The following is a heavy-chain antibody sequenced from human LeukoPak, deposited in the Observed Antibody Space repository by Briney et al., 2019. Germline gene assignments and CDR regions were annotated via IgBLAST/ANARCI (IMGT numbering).Heavy chain of an antibody. V-gene: IGHV3-30-3*01. J-gene: IGHJ4*02. Sequence: GGSLRLSCAVAGFTFSNYGMHWVRQAPGKGLEWVAAISYDGSNKDYADSVKGRFTISRDNSKNTLFLQMNSLRAEDTAVYYCARDTDYYDTSGDLGYWGQGTLSPSPQ. D-gene: IGHD3-22*01. CDR3: ARDTDYYDTSGDLGY. CDR1: GFTFSNYG. CDR2: ISYDGSNK.